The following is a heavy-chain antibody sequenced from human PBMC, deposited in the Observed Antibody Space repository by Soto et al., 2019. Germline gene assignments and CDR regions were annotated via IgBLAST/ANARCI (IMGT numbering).Heavy chain of an antibody. CDR2: ISSSSSYI. J-gene: IGHJ4*02. V-gene: IGHV3-21*01. D-gene: IGHD3-22*01. Sequence: PGGSLRPSCAASGFTFSSYSMNWVRQAPGKGLGWVSSISSSSSYIYYADSVKGRVTISRYKDKNTLYLQMNSLRAEDTAVYDCARDVGDYDSSGYYLYYFDYWGQGTRVTVS. CDR1: GFTFSSYS. CDR3: ARDVGDYDSSGYYLYYFDY.